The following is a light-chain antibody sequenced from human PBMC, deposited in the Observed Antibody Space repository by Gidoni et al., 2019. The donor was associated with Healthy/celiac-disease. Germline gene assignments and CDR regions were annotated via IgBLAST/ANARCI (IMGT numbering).Light chain of an antibody. V-gene: IGLV3-1*01. CDR1: KLGDKY. CDR2: QDS. J-gene: IGLJ3*02. CDR3: QAWDSSTG. Sequence: SYELTQPPSVSVSPGQTPSITCSGDKLGDKYACWYQQKPGQSPVLVIYQDSKRPSGIPERFSGSNTGNTATLTISGTQAMDEADYYCQAWDSSTGFGGGTKLTVL.